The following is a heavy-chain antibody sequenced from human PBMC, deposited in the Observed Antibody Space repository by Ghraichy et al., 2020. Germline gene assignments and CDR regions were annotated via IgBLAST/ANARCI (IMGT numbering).Heavy chain of an antibody. CDR3: AKEGGDSYDYYYYGMDV. D-gene: IGHD5-18*01. V-gene: IGHV3-23*01. CDR1: GFTFSSYA. Sequence: LSLTCAASGFTFSSYAMSWVRQAPGKGLEWVSAISGSGGSTYYADSVKGRFTISRDNSKNTLYLQMNSLRAEDTAVYYCAKEGGDSYDYYYYGMDVWGQGTTVTVSS. J-gene: IGHJ6*02. CDR2: ISGSGGST.